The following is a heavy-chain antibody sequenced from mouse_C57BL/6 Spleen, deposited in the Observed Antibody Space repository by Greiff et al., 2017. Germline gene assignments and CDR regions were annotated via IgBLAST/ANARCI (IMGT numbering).Heavy chain of an antibody. CDR1: GYTFTEYT. CDR2: FYPGSGSI. J-gene: IGHJ3*01. Sequence: QVQLQQSGAELVKPGASVKLSCKASGYTFTEYTIHWVKQRSGQGLEWIGWFYPGSGSIKYNEKFKDKATLTADKSSSTVYMELSRLTSEDSAVYFCARHEVEGGIYYYGSSSSWFAYWGQGTLVTVSA. V-gene: IGHV1-62-2*01. CDR3: ARHEVEGGIYYYGSSSSWFAY. D-gene: IGHD1-1*01.